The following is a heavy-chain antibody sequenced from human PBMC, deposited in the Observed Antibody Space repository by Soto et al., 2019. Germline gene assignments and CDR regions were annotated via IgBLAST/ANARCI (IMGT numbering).Heavy chain of an antibody. CDR1: VFNLSHPW. D-gene: IGHD3-9*01. CDR3: TTGIYYDILTGYHNVAY. Sequence: PWGSLRLSCVASVFNLSHPWMTWFRQAAGKGLEWVGRIKSKTDGGTADYAAPVKGRATISRDDSKNTVYLQMNSLKTEDTAVYYCTTGIYYDILTGYHNVAYWGQGALVTVSS. V-gene: IGHV3-15*01. J-gene: IGHJ4*02. CDR2: IKSKTDGGTA.